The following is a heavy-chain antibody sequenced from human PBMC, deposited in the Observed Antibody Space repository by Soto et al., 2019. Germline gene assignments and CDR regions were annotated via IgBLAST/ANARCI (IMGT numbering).Heavy chain of an antibody. CDR2: IGTAGDT. CDR3: ARGIGYSSGWKHYWYFDL. Sequence: GGSLRLSCAASGFIFISYDMHWVRQATGKGLEWVSAIGTAGDTYYPGSVKGRFTISRENAKNSLYLQMNSLRAGDTAVYYCARGIGYSSGWKHYWYFDLWGRGTLVTVSS. D-gene: IGHD6-19*01. CDR1: GFIFISYD. J-gene: IGHJ2*01. V-gene: IGHV3-13*01.